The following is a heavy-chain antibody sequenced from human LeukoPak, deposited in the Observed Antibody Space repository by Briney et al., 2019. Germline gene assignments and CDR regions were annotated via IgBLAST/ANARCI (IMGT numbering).Heavy chain of an antibody. D-gene: IGHD4-17*01. CDR3: ATSGDPRGYYYYYMDV. CDR1: GFTGSSNY. Sequence: GGSLRLSCAASGFTGSSNYMSWVRQAPGKGLEWVSGSYRSGSAYYADSVKGRFTISRDNSKNTLYLQMASLRAEDTAVYYCATSGDPRGYYYYYMDVWGKGTTVTVSS. CDR2: SYRSGSA. V-gene: IGHV3-53*01. J-gene: IGHJ6*03.